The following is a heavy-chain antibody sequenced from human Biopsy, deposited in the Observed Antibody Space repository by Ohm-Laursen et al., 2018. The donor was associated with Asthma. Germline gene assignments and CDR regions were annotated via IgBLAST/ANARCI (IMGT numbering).Heavy chain of an antibody. D-gene: IGHD1-1*01. V-gene: IGHV3-33*06. CDR1: GFTFSSYG. CDR2: IWYDGSNK. CDR3: AKESGSNYAFDI. Sequence: SLRLSCTASGFTFSSYGMHWVRQAPGKGLEWVAVIWYDGSNKYYADSVKGRFTISRDNSKNTLYLQMDSLRAEDTAVYYCAKESGSNYAFDIWGQGTMVTVSS. J-gene: IGHJ3*02.